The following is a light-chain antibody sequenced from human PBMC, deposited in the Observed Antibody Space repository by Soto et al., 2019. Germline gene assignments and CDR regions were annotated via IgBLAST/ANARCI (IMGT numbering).Light chain of an antibody. CDR3: CSYAGSYTWV. CDR2: DVS. J-gene: IGLJ1*01. CDR1: SSDVGGYNF. Sequence: QSVLTQPRSVSGSPGQSVTISCTGTSSDVGGYNFVSWYQHHPGKAPKLMIYDVSKRPSGVPDRFSGSKSGNTASLTISGIQAEDEADYYCCSYAGSYTWVFGTGTKVTVL. V-gene: IGLV2-11*01.